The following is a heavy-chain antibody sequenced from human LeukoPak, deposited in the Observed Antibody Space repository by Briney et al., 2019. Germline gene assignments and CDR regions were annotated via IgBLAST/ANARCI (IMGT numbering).Heavy chain of an antibody. CDR3: ARAEATYIDY. V-gene: IGHV4-59*01. Sequence: PSETLSLTCTVSGGSISSYYWSWIRQPPGKGLEWIGYIYYSGSTNYNPSLKSRVTISVDTSKNQFSLKLSSVTAADTAVYYCARAEATYIDYWGQGTLATVSS. CDR2: IYYSGST. J-gene: IGHJ4*02. CDR1: GGSISSYY. D-gene: IGHD1-26*01.